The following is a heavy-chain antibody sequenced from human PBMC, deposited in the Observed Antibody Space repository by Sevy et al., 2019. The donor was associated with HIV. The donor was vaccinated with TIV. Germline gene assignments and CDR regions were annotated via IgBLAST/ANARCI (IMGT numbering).Heavy chain of an antibody. V-gene: IGHV3-66*01. J-gene: IGHJ4*02. CDR3: ARGKSGYGYALNY. D-gene: IGHD5-18*01. CDR2: IHSDDTT. CDR1: GFTVNSNY. Sequence: GGSLRHSCAASGFTVNSNYMTWVRQAPGKRLEGASVIHSDDTTYHADSVKDRFTISRDNFKNTLYLHMSSLRAEDTAVYYCARGKSGYGYALNYWGQGTLVTVSS.